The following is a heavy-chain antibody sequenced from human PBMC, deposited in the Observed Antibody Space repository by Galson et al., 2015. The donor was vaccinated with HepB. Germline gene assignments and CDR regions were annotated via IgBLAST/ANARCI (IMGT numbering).Heavy chain of an antibody. J-gene: IGHJ2*01. V-gene: IGHV1-69*04. CDR1: GGTFSIYA. CDR2: IIPILGIA. CDR3: ARVTTQLWYFDL. D-gene: IGHD2/OR15-2a*01. Sequence: SVKVSCKASGGTFSIYAISWVRQAPGQGLEWMGRIIPILGIANYEQKCLGRVAITADKSTSTAYMELSSLRSEDTAVYYFARVTTQLWYFDLWGRGALVTVSS.